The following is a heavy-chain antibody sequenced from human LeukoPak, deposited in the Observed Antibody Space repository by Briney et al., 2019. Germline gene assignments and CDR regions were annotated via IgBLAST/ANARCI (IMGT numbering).Heavy chain of an antibody. J-gene: IGHJ4*02. CDR2: ISPSGGST. CDR1: GYTFTSYF. V-gene: IGHV1-46*01. CDR3: ARDKDYYGSGSSQIDY. Sequence: ASVKVSCKASGYTFTSYFMHWVRQAPGQGLEWMGIISPSGGSTNYAQKFQGRVTLTRDTSTSTVYMELSSLRSQDTAVYYCARDKDYYGSGSSQIDYWGQGTLVAVSS. D-gene: IGHD3-10*01.